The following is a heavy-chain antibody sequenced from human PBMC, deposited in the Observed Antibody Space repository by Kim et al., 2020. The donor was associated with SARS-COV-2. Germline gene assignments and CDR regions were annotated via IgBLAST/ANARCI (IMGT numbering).Heavy chain of an antibody. CDR1: GFTFSSYA. D-gene: IGHD4-4*01. Sequence: VGSLRLSCAASGFTFSSYAMSWVRQAPGKGLEWVSAISGSGGSTYYADSVKGRFTISRDNSKNTLYLQMNSLRAEDTAVYYCAKPGALYTVTTLFDYWGQGTLVTVSS. J-gene: IGHJ4*02. V-gene: IGHV3-23*01. CDR3: AKPGALYTVTTLFDY. CDR2: ISGSGGST.